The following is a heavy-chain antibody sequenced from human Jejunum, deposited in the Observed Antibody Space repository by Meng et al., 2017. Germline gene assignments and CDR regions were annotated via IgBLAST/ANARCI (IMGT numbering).Heavy chain of an antibody. CDR2: INPNTGNT. V-gene: IGHV1-2*02. Sequence: QGQLVQSGAEVKKPGAIVKVSCKASGYSFTVNFLHWVRLAPGHGLEWIGWINPNTGNTNYAQRFEGRVAMTRDTSINTVYMDLISPTSDDTAVYYCARGDSSSLPYYFDYWGQGTLVTVSS. CDR1: GYSFTVNF. J-gene: IGHJ4*02. D-gene: IGHD6-13*01. CDR3: ARGDSSSLPYYFDY.